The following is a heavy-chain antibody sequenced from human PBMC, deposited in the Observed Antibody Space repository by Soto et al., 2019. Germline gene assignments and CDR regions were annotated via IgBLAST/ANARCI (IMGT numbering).Heavy chain of an antibody. CDR3: ARHEDLDSYDFDS. Sequence: QVQLQESGPGLVKPSETLSLACTVSHGSISSSYWSWIRQPPGQGLEWIGYISNTGKTAYHPSLNSRVTFSIDTAKNQDSLRRSSVTAADTAVYYCARHEDLDSYDFDSRGRGTLVTVSS. V-gene: IGHV4-59*08. J-gene: IGHJ4*02. CDR2: ISNTGKT. CDR1: HGSISSSY.